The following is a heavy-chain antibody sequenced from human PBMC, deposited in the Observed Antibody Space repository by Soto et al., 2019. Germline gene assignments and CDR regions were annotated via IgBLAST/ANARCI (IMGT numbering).Heavy chain of an antibody. CDR3: ARDGGVGYYDSSGYPGY. Sequence: GASVKVSCKASGYTFTSYYMHWVRQAPGQGLEWMGIINPSGGSTSYAQKFQGRVTMTRDTSTSTVYMELSSLRSEDTAVYYCARDGGVGYYDSSGYPGYWGQGTLVTVSS. CDR2: INPSGGST. D-gene: IGHD3-22*01. J-gene: IGHJ4*02. CDR1: GYTFTSYY. V-gene: IGHV1-46*03.